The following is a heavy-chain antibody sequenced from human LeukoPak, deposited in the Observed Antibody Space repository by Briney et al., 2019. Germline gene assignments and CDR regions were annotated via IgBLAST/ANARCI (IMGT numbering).Heavy chain of an antibody. Sequence: GGSLRLSCAASGFTFSSYSMNWVRQAPGKGLEWVSSISSSSSYIYYADSVKGRFTVSKDNSKNTLLLQMNSLTVEDTAIYYCAKLISGYYNDAFHIWGQGTVVTVSS. D-gene: IGHD3-22*01. J-gene: IGHJ3*02. CDR3: AKLISGYYNDAFHI. CDR2: ISSSSSYI. V-gene: IGHV3-21*04. CDR1: GFTFSSYS.